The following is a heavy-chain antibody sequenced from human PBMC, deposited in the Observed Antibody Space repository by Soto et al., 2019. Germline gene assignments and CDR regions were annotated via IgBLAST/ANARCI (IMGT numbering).Heavy chain of an antibody. J-gene: IGHJ4*02. CDR2: FSSGSFGT. CDR3: ARVAY. CDR1: GFTFSSVS. Sequence: PGGSLRLSCEASGFTFSSVSMNWVRQVPGKGLEWVASFSSGSFGTWYADSVKGRFITTRDNAQNSLFLQMNTLRPDDTAMYYCARVAYWGPGTQVTVSS. V-gene: IGHV3-21*01.